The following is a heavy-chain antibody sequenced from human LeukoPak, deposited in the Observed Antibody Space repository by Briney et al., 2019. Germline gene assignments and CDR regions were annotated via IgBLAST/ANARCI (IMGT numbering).Heavy chain of an antibody. Sequence: SGRSLRLSCAASGFTFDDYAMHWVRQAPGKGLEWVSGISWNSGSIGYADSVKGRFTISRDNAKNSLYLQMSSLRAEDTALYYCAKDIGATSYYYYGMDVWGQGTTVTVSS. J-gene: IGHJ6*02. CDR1: GFTFDDYA. D-gene: IGHD5-12*01. CDR2: ISWNSGSI. CDR3: AKDIGATSYYYYGMDV. V-gene: IGHV3-9*01.